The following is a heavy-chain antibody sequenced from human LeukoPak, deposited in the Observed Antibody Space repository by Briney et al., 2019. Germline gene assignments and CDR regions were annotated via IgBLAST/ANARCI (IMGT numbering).Heavy chain of an antibody. V-gene: IGHV4-4*02. J-gene: IGHJ4*02. Sequence: SETLSLTCAVSGGSISSSKWWSWVRQPPGNGLEWIGEIYHSGSTNYNPSLKSRVTISVDKSKNQFSLKLSSVTAADTAVYYCATVSAFFYDSGSYYTFDYWGQGTLVTVSS. D-gene: IGHD3-10*01. CDR1: GGSISSSKW. CDR2: IYHSGST. CDR3: ATVSAFFYDSGSYYTFDY.